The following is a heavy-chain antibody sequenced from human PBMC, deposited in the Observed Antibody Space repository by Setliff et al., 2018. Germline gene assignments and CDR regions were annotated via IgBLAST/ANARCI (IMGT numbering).Heavy chain of an antibody. Sequence: ASVKVSCKASGYTFTSYGISWVRQAPGQGLEWMGWISAYNGNTNYAQKLQGRVTMTTDTSTSTAYMELRSLRSDDTAVYYCAREPINYYGSGGYSYYFDYWGQGTLVTVSS. J-gene: IGHJ4*02. D-gene: IGHD3-22*01. V-gene: IGHV1-18*01. CDR1: GYTFTSYG. CDR3: AREPINYYGSGGYSYYFDY. CDR2: ISAYNGNT.